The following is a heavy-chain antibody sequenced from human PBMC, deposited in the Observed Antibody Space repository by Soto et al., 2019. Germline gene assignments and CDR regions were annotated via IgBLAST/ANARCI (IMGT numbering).Heavy chain of an antibody. CDR1: GGSFSGHS. V-gene: IGHV4-34*01. CDR2: INHSGRG. Sequence: QVQLQQWGAGLLKPSETLSLTCAVYGGSFSGHSWPWIRQSPGKGLEWIGDINHSGRGNYSPSLKSRVTISLDTSKNQFSLALSAGTAADTAMYYCSTRAYDTNGYYRFDPWGQGTLVTVSS. J-gene: IGHJ5*01. D-gene: IGHD3-22*01. CDR3: STRAYDTNGYYRFDP.